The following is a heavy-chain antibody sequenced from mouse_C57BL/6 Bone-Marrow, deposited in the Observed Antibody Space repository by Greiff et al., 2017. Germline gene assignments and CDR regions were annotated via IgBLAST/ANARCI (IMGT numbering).Heavy chain of an antibody. V-gene: IGHV5-9*01. CDR1: GFTFSSYT. CDR2: ISGGGGNT. Sequence: EVKVEESGGGLVKPGGSLKLSCAASGFTFSSYTMSWVRQTPEKRLEWVATISGGGGNTYYPDSVKGRFTISRDHAKNTRYLQMSSLGSEDTALYYCARHGGEGYWGQGTTRTVSS. J-gene: IGHJ2*01. CDR3: ARHGGEGY.